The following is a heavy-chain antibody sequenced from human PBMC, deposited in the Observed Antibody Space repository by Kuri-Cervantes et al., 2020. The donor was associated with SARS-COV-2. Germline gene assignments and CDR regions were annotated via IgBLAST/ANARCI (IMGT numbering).Heavy chain of an antibody. Sequence: ASVKVSCKASGYTFTSYYIHWVRQAPGQGLEWMGIINPSGGSTSYAQKFQGRVTMTRDTSTSTVYMELSSLRSEDTAVYYCARDLAPVVVGLGGWFDPWGQGTLVTVSS. J-gene: IGHJ5*02. D-gene: IGHD2-15*01. CDR1: GYTFTSYY. CDR3: ARDLAPVVVGLGGWFDP. V-gene: IGHV1-46*01. CDR2: INPSGGST.